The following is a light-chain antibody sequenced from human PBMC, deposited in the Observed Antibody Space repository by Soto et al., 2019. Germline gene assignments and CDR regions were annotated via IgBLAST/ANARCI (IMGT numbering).Light chain of an antibody. V-gene: IGKV1-12*01. CDR1: QDVGKW. J-gene: IGKJ1*01. Sequence: DIQMTQSPPSVSASVGDRVTITCRASQDVGKWLAWYQQKPGKAPTLLIHGASSLQSGVPPRYSGSGSGTDFTLTISSLQPEDFATYYCLQDYNYPWTFGQGTKVDIK. CDR2: GAS. CDR3: LQDYNYPWT.